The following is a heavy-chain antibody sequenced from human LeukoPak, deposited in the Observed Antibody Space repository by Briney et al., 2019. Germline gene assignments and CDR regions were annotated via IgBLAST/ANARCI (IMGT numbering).Heavy chain of an antibody. V-gene: IGHV4-4*09. CDR1: GGSISSYY. CDR3: ARRGAWDSSGYYY. J-gene: IGHJ4*02. D-gene: IGHD3-22*01. CDR2: IYTSGST. Sequence: PSETLSLTCTVSGGSISSYYWSWIRQPPGKGLEWIGYIYTSGSTNYNPSLKSRVTISVDTSKNQFSLKLSSVTAADTAVYYCARRGAWDSSGYYYWGQGTLVTVSS.